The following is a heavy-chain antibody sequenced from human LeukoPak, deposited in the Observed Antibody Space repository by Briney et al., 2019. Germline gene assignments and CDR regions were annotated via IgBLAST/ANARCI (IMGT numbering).Heavy chain of an antibody. CDR1: GGTFSSYA. V-gene: IGHV1-69*04. CDR2: IIPILGMA. Sequence: GASVKVSCKASGGTFSSYAISWVRQAPGQGLEWMGRIIPILGMANYAQKFQGRVTITADKSTSTAYMELSSLRSEDTAVYYCASEAQLGYCSSTSCYGDYWGQGTLVTVSS. CDR3: ASEAQLGYCSSTSCYGDY. J-gene: IGHJ4*02. D-gene: IGHD2-2*01.